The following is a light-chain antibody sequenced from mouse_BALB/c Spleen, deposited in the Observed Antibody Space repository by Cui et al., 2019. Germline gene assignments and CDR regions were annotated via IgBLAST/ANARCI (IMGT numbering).Light chain of an antibody. J-gene: IGKJ5*01. V-gene: IGKV4-57*01. CDR3: QQRSSYPLT. CDR2: STS. CDR1: SSVSY. Sequence: QIVPTQSPAIMSASPGEKVTITCSASSSVSYIHWFQQKPGTSPKLWIYSTSNLASGVPARFSGSGSGTSYSLTISRMEAEDAATYYCQQRSSYPLTFGAGTKLELK.